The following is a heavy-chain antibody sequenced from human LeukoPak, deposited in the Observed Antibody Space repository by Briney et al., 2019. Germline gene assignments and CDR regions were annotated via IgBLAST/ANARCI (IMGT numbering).Heavy chain of an antibody. Sequence: PSETLSLTCAVYGGSFSGYYWSWIRQPPGKGLEWIGEINHSGSTNYNPSLKSRVTISVDTSKNQFSLKLSSVTAADTAVYYCASLNDYGDSRPRYYYYMDVWGKGTTVTVSS. V-gene: IGHV4-34*01. CDR3: ASLNDYGDSRPRYYYYMDV. CDR2: INHSGST. D-gene: IGHD4-17*01. J-gene: IGHJ6*03. CDR1: GGSFSGYY.